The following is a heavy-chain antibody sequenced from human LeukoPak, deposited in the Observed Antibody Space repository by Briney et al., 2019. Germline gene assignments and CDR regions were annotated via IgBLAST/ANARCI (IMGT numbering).Heavy chain of an antibody. J-gene: IGHJ6*02. CDR1: GYTFTSYD. Sequence: GASVKVSCKASGYTFTSYDINWGRQATGQGLEWMGWMNPNSGNTGYAQKFQGRVTMTRNTSISTAYMELSSLRSEDTAVYYCARLYSGSYYYYYGMDVWGQGTTVTVSS. D-gene: IGHD1-26*01. CDR3: ARLYSGSYYYYYGMDV. CDR2: MNPNSGNT. V-gene: IGHV1-8*01.